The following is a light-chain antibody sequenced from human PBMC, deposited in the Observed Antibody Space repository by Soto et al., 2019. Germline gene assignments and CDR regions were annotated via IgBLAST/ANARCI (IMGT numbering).Light chain of an antibody. CDR1: SSNIGAGYV. J-gene: IGLJ2*01. CDR2: GNI. Sequence: QSVLTQPPSVSGAPGQRVTISCTGSSSNIGAGYVVHWYQQVPGTAPKLLIYGNINRPSGVPDRFSGSESGTSASLAITGLQAEDEGDYYCQSYDSSHVVFGGGTKVTVL. V-gene: IGLV1-40*01. CDR3: QSYDSSHVV.